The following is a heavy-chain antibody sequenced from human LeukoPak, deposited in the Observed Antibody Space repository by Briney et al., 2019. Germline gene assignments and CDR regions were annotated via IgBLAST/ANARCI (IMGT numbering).Heavy chain of an antibody. J-gene: IGHJ5*02. D-gene: IGHD2-8*02. CDR2: IYYSGST. CDR3: ARGGAGGEIDP. CDR1: GGSISSSSYY. V-gene: IGHV4-61*01. Sequence: SETLSLTCTVSGGSISSSSYYWSWIRQPPGKGLEWIGYIYYSGSTNYNPSLKSRVTISVDTSKNQFSLKLSSVTAADTAVYYCARGGAGGEIDPWGQGTLVTVSS.